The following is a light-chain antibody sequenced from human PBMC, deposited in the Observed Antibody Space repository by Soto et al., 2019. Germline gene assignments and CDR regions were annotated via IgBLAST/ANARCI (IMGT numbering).Light chain of an antibody. J-gene: IGKJ4*01. CDR3: KQYNSYSHPAT. V-gene: IGKV1-5*01. CDR2: DAS. Sequence: DLQMTQSPSTLSASVGDRVTITCRASQSISSWLAWYQQKPGKAPKLLIYDASSLESGVPSRFSGSGSGTEFTLTISSLQPDDFATYYCKQYNSYSHPATFGGGTKVDIK. CDR1: QSISSW.